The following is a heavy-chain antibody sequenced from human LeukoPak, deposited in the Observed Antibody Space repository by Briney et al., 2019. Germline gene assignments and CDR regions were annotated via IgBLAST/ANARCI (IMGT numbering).Heavy chain of an antibody. CDR3: ARETETYYDILTGYSATDY. J-gene: IGHJ4*02. Sequence: RPSETLSLTCTVSGGSISSGSYYWSWIRQPAGKGLEWIGRIYTSRSTNYDPSLKSRVTISVDTSKNQFSLKLSSVTAADTAVYYCARETETYYDILTGYSATDYWGQGTLVTVSS. CDR1: GGSISSGSYY. V-gene: IGHV4-61*02. D-gene: IGHD3-9*01. CDR2: IYTSRST.